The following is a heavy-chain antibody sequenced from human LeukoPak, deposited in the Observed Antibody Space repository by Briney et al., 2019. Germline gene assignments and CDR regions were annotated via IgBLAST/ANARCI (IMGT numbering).Heavy chain of an antibody. D-gene: IGHD3-3*01. V-gene: IGHV1-46*01. CDR1: GYTFTSYY. CDR3: ARSAYDFWSGYRITLFDY. Sequence: ASVKVSCKASGYTFTSYYMHWVRQAPGQGLEWMGIINPSGGSTSYAQKFQGRVTMTRDTSTSTVYMELSSLRSEDTAVYYCARSAYDFWSGYRITLFDYWGQGTLVTVSS. J-gene: IGHJ4*02. CDR2: INPSGGST.